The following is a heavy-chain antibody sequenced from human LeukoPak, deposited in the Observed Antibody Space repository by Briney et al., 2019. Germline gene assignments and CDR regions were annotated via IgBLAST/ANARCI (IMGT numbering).Heavy chain of an antibody. V-gene: IGHV3-23*01. J-gene: IGHJ4*02. D-gene: IGHD5-18*01. CDR1: GFTFSSYA. Sequence: GGSLRLSCAASGFTFSSYAMSWVRQAPGKGLEWVSAISGSGGSTYYADSVKGRFTISRDNSKNTLYLQMNSLRAEDTAVYYCAKVGRAPWIQLWLTLDYWGQGTLVTVSS. CDR3: AKVGRAPWIQLWLTLDY. CDR2: ISGSGGST.